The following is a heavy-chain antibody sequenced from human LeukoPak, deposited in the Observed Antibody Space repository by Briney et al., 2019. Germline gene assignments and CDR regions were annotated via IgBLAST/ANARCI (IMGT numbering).Heavy chain of an antibody. J-gene: IGHJ3*02. V-gene: IGHV3-9*01. D-gene: IGHD4-17*01. CDR3: AKDVFGTTVTTVGAFDI. CDR1: GFTFDDYA. Sequence: PGRSLRLSCAASGFTFDDYAMHWVRQAPGKGLEWVSGISWNSGSIGYADSVKGRFTISRDNAKNSLYLQMNSLRAEDTALYYCAKDVFGTTVTTVGAFDIWGQGTMVTVSS. CDR2: ISWNSGSI.